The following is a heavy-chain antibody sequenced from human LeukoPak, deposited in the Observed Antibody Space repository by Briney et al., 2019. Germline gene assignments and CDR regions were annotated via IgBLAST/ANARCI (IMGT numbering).Heavy chain of an antibody. D-gene: IGHD2-2*01. J-gene: IGHJ5*02. V-gene: IGHV1-69*04. CDR1: GGTFSSYA. CDR3: ASLGTDIGYCSSTSCYVS. CDR2: IIPILGIA. Sequence: GASVKVSCTASGGTFSSYAISRVRQAPGQGLEWMGRIIPILGIANYAQKFQGGVTITADKSTSTAYMELSSLRSEDTAVYYCASLGTDIGYCSSTSCYVSWGQGTLVTVSS.